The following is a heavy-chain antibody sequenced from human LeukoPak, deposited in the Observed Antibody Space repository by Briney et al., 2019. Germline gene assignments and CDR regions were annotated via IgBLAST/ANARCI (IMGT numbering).Heavy chain of an antibody. J-gene: IGHJ4*02. CDR1: GYSFTSYW. Sequence: GESLKISCKGSGYSFTSYWIGWVRQMPGRGLEWMGIIYPGDSDTRYSPSFQGQVTISADKSISTAYLQWSSLKAADTAMYYCARQLAVSSINSDYWGQGTLVTVSS. CDR2: IYPGDSDT. CDR3: ARQLAVSSINSDY. D-gene: IGHD2-8*02. V-gene: IGHV5-51*01.